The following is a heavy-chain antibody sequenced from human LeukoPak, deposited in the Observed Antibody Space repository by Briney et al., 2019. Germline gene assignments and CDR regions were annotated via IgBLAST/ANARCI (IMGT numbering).Heavy chain of an antibody. Sequence: TGGSLRLSCAASGFTFSSFAMSWVRQAPGKGLEWVSAISSSGGSTYYADSVKGRFTVSRDNSKNTLYLQMNSLRAEDTAEYYCAKQISLTFGYWGQGTLATVSS. J-gene: IGHJ4*02. CDR2: ISSSGGST. CDR1: GFTFSSFA. D-gene: IGHD2-15*01. CDR3: AKQISLTFGY. V-gene: IGHV3-23*01.